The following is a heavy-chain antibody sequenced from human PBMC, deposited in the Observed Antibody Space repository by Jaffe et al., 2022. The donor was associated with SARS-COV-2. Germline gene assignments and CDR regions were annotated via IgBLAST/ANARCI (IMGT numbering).Heavy chain of an antibody. J-gene: IGHJ4*02. CDR1: GGSFSGYY. D-gene: IGHD6-19*01. CDR2: INHSGST. CDR3: ARGRQWLVPFDY. V-gene: IGHV4-34*01. Sequence: QVQLQQWGAGLLKPSETLSLTCAVYGGSFSGYYWSWIRQPPGKGLEWIGEINHSGSTNYNPSLKSRVTISVDTSKNQFSLKLSSVTAADTAVYYCARGRQWLVPFDYWGQGTLVTVSS.